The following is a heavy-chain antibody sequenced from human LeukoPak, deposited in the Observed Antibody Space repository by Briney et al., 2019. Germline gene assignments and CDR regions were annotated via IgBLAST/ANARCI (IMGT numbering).Heavy chain of an antibody. CDR2: IYYTGIT. CDR1: GGSISGSSYY. D-gene: IGHD3-22*01. Sequence: SETLSLTCTVSGGSISGSSYYWGWVRQPPGRGLEWIVIIYYTGITYYNPSLKSRVTISVYTSKNQFSLKLSPVTAAAPAVYYCARRWDISAPFASDYWGQGTLVTVSS. CDR3: ARRWDISAPFASDY. V-gene: IGHV4-39*01. J-gene: IGHJ4*02.